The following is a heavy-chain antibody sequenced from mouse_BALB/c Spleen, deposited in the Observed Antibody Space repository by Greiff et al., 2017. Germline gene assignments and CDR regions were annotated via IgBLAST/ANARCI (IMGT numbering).Heavy chain of an antibody. D-gene: IGHD1-1*02. CDR2: IWSGGST. CDR1: GFSLTSYG. CDR3: ARNEVGAMDY. J-gene: IGHJ4*01. Sequence: QVQLKESGPGLVQPSQSLSITCTVSGFSLTSYGVHWVRQSPGKGLEWLGVIWSGGSTDYNAAFISRLSISKDNSKSQVFFKMNSLQANDTAIYYCARNEVGAMDYWGQGTSVTVSS. V-gene: IGHV2-2*02.